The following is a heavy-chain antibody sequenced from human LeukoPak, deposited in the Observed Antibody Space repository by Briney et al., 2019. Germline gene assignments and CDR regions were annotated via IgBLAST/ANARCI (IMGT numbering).Heavy chain of an antibody. V-gene: IGHV1-69*05. CDR1: GGTFSSYA. CDR3: ARRPIMLDSSGYQPAFDI. J-gene: IGHJ3*02. CDR2: IIPIFGTA. D-gene: IGHD3-22*01. Sequence: ASVKVSCKASGGTFSSYAISWVRQAPGRGLEWIGGIIPIFGTANYAQKFQGRVTITTDESTSTAYMELSSLRSEDTAVYYCARRPIMLDSSGYQPAFDIWGQGTMVTVSS.